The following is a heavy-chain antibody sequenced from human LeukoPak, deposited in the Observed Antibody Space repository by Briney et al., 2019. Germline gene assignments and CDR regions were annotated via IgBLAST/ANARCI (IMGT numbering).Heavy chain of an antibody. CDR2: INPKSGGT. J-gene: IGHJ4*02. D-gene: IGHD2-2*01. Sequence: ASGKVAWKAAGYTFTGYYMHWVRQAPGQGREWMGWINPKSGGTNYAQNMKSRVTMTRDKSISTAYMKLSRLRSDDTAVSYCARNTAIVVVPAADYWGQGTPVTVSS. V-gene: IGHV1-2*02. CDR3: ARNTAIVVVPAADY. CDR1: GYTFTGYY.